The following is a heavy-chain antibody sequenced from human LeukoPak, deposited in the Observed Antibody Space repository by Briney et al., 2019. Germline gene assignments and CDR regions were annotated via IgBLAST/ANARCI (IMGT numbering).Heavy chain of an antibody. V-gene: IGHV4-39*07. CDR1: GGSISSTTSY. CDR3: ASQLGGTTFH. Sequence: PSETLSLTCAVSGGSISSTTSYWSWIRQPPGKVLGWIGRIYYSGSTFYNPSLKSRVTISVDTSKSQFSLKLSSVTAADTAVYYCASQLGGTTFHWGQGTLVTVSS. J-gene: IGHJ4*02. D-gene: IGHD1-1*01. CDR2: IYYSGST.